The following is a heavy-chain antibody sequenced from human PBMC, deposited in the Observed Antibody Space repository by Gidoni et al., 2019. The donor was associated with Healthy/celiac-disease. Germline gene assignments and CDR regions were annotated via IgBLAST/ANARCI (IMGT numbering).Heavy chain of an antibody. J-gene: IGHJ3*02. V-gene: IGHV6-1*01. CDR1: GDSVSSNSAA. CDR3: AREGGNYYDSSGYYLGDAFDI. CDR2: TYYRSKWYN. Sequence: QVQLQQSDPGLVTPSQTLSLTCAISGDSVSSNSAAWNWIRQSPSRGLEWLGRTYYRSKWYNDYAVSVKSRITINSDTSKNQFSLQLNSVTPEDTAVYYCAREGGNYYDSSGYYLGDAFDIWGQGTMVTVSS. D-gene: IGHD3-22*01.